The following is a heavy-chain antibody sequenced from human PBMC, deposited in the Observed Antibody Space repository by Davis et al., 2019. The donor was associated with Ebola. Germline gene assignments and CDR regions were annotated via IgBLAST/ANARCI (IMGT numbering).Heavy chain of an antibody. Sequence: AASVKVSCKASGYTFTSYDINWVRQAPGQGLEWMGWMNPNSGNTGYAQNFQGRVTMTRNTSISTAYMELSSLRSEDAAVYYCARDAGWFGELLMTYFDYWGQGTLVTVSS. CDR2: MNPNSGNT. V-gene: IGHV1-8*01. D-gene: IGHD3-10*01. CDR3: ARDAGWFGELLMTYFDY. CDR1: GYTFTSYD. J-gene: IGHJ4*02.